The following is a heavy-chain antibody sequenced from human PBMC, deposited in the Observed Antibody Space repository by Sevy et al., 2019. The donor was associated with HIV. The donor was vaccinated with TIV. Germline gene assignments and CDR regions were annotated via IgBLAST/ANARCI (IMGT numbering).Heavy chain of an antibody. CDR1: GYSISSGYY. J-gene: IGHJ5*02. CDR2: IYHSGST. D-gene: IGHD6-6*01. CDR3: ASEAVGSGIAARRVGDWFDP. Sequence: TEILSLTCTVSGYSISSGYYWGWIRQPPGKGLEWIGSIYHSGSTYYNPSLKSRVTISVDTSKNQFSLKLSSVTAADTAVSYSASEAVGSGIAARRVGDWFDPWGQGTLVVVSS. V-gene: IGHV4-38-2*02.